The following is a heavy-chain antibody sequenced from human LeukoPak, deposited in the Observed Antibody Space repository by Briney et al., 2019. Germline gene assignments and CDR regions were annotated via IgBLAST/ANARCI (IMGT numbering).Heavy chain of an antibody. V-gene: IGHV5-51*01. CDR2: INPGDSDT. CDR1: GYSFTTYW. J-gene: IGHJ4*02. Sequence: GESLKISCKASGYSFTTYWIGWARQMPGKGLEWMGIINPGDSDTRYSPSFQGRVTISADKSISTAYLQWSSLKASDTAIYYCTRRFYGTGYSDYWGQGTLVTVSS. CDR3: TRRFYGTGYSDY. D-gene: IGHD3/OR15-3a*01.